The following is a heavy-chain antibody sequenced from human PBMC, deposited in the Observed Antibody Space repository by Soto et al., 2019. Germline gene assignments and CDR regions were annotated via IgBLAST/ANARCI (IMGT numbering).Heavy chain of an antibody. CDR2: ISSSGSTI. V-gene: IGHV3-48*04. J-gene: IGHJ6*02. D-gene: IGHD3-22*01. Sequence: GGSLRLSCAASGFTFSSYGMHRFRQAPGKGLEWVSYISSSGSTIDYADSVKGRFTVSRDNTKNSLYLQMNSLRAEDTAVYYCARGAPYYYDSSAYYSYGWDVWGQGTKVTVSS. CDR1: GFTFSSYG. CDR3: ARGAPYYYDSSAYYSYGWDV.